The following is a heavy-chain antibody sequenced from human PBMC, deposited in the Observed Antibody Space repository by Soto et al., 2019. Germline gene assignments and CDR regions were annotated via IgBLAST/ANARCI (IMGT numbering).Heavy chain of an antibody. J-gene: IGHJ4*02. D-gene: IGHD4-17*01. Sequence: SETLSLTCTVSGGSFSNYYWYWIRQPPGKGLEWIGYITYGEITNYNPSLKSRVTISIDTSKNQFSLKLNSVTAADTAVYYCARTHGDLDYWGQGTLVTVSS. CDR2: ITYGEIT. V-gene: IGHV4-59*13. CDR1: GGSFSNYY. CDR3: ARTHGDLDY.